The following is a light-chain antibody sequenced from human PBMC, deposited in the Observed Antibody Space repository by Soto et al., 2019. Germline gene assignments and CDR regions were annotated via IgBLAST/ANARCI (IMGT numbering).Light chain of an antibody. V-gene: IGKV1-39*01. CDR1: QSISIN. CDR2: AAS. J-gene: IGKJ2*01. CDR3: QQTYTTRVYT. Sequence: DILLTQSPTSLSASVGDTVTITCRASQSISINLNWYQHRPGEAPKVLIYAASTLATGAPSRFSGTGVGTDFTLTICSLQLEDFATYYCQQTYTTRVYTFGQGTKLEFK.